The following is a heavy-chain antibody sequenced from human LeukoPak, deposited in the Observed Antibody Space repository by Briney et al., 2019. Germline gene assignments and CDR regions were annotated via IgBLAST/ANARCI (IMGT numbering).Heavy chain of an antibody. V-gene: IGHV3-7*01. D-gene: IGHD3-22*01. J-gene: IGHJ4*02. Sequence: PGGSLRLSCAASGLTFKNYWMNWVRQAPGKGLEWVANINPDGSQKYYVDSVKGRFTISRDNAKNSLFLQMNSLRAEDTAVYYCARDYTYYYDSSGYLGYWGQGTLVTVSS. CDR2: INPDGSQK. CDR1: GLTFKNYW. CDR3: ARDYTYYYDSSGYLGY.